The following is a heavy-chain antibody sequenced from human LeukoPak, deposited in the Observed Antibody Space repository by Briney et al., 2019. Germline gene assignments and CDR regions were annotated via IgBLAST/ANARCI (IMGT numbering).Heavy chain of an antibody. CDR3: ARRFRGTVTTMRRPRVTRSFDY. Sequence: SETLSLTCAVYGGSFSGYYWRWIRQPPGKGREWFGGTNHSGSTNYNPSLKRGVTISVDPSKDPFSLRLSSVTAADTAVYYCARRFRGTVTTMRRPRVTRSFDYWGQGTLVTVSS. CDR2: TNHSGST. CDR1: GGSFSGYY. J-gene: IGHJ4*02. V-gene: IGHV4-34*01. D-gene: IGHD4-17*01.